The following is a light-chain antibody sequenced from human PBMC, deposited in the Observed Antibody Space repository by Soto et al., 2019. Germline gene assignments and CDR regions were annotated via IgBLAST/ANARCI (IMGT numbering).Light chain of an antibody. J-gene: IGLJ2*01. V-gene: IGLV1-47*01. CDR2: RSN. CDR1: RSNIGGGY. CDR3: AAWDDSLSGMV. Sequence: QSVLTQPPSESGTPGQRVTIYCSGSRSNIGGGYVYWYHQLPGTAPKLLIYRSNQRPAGVPDRISGSRSGTSASLAISGLRSEDEADYYCAAWDDSLSGMVFGGGTKLTVL.